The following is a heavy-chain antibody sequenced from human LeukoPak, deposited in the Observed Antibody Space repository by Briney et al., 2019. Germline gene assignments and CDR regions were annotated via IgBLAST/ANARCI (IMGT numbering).Heavy chain of an antibody. Sequence: GASVKVSCKASGYTFASYYMHWVRQAPGQGLEWMGIINPSGGSTSYAQKFQGRVTMTRDTSTSTVYIELSSLRSEDTPVYYCAREGYIPGEFDYWGQGTLVTVSS. J-gene: IGHJ4*02. CDR2: INPSGGST. CDR1: GYTFASYY. D-gene: IGHD3-16*01. V-gene: IGHV1-46*01. CDR3: AREGYIPGEFDY.